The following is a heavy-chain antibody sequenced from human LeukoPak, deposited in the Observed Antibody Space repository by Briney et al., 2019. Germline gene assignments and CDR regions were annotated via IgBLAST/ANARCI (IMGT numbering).Heavy chain of an antibody. J-gene: IGHJ6*03. D-gene: IGHD6-19*01. CDR2: INHSGST. Sequence: SETLSLTCAVYGGSFSGYYWSWIRQPPGKGLEWIGEINHSGSTNYNPSLKSRVTISVDTSKSQFSLKLSSVTAADTAAYYCARGRSSGWYLYYYYYMDVWGKGTTVTVSS. CDR3: ARGRSSGWYLYYYYYMDV. V-gene: IGHV4-34*01. CDR1: GGSFSGYY.